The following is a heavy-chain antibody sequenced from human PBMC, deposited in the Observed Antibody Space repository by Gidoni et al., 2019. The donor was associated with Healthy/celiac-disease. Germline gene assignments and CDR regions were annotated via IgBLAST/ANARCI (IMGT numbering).Heavy chain of an antibody. Sequence: EVQLVESGGGLVQPGGSLRLSCAASGFTFSSYWMHWVRQAPGKGLVWVSRINSDGSSTSYADSVKGRFTISRDNAKNTLYLQMNSLRAEDTAVYYCAIRLAYCGGDCYSPFDYWGQGTLVTVSS. V-gene: IGHV3-74*01. CDR3: AIRLAYCGGDCYSPFDY. CDR1: GFTFSSYW. CDR2: INSDGSST. D-gene: IGHD2-21*02. J-gene: IGHJ4*02.